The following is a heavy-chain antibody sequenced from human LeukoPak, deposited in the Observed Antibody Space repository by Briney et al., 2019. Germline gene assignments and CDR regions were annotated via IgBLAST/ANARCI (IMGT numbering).Heavy chain of an antibody. D-gene: IGHD5-12*01. CDR1: GFTFGNFA. CDR3: TTIRPDY. CDR2: IKSDETYT. J-gene: IGHJ4*02. Sequence: GGSLRLSCATSGFTFGNFAMSWVRQAPGKGLVWVARIKSDETYTDYADSVKGRFTISRDDAKNTLYLQMNSLRAEDTAIYYCTTIRPDYWGQGALVTVSS. V-gene: IGHV3-74*01.